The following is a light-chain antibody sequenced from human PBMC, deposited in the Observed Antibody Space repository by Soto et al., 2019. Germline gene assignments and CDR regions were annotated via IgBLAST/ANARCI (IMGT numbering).Light chain of an antibody. CDR2: DVG. V-gene: IGLV2-14*01. CDR1: SSDVGGYNY. J-gene: IGLJ1*01. Sequence: QSVLTQPASVSGSPGQSSTISCTGTSSDVGGYNYVSWYQRHPGKAPKLMTYDVGNRPSGVSNRFSGSKSGNTASLTISALQAEDEADYYCSSYTSSSTFVFGTGTKVTVL. CDR3: SSYTSSSTFV.